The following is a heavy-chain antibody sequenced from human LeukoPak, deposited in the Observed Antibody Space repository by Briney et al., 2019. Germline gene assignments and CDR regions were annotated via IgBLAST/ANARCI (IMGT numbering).Heavy chain of an antibody. CDR1: GFTFSSYE. J-gene: IGHJ6*03. V-gene: IGHV3-48*03. CDR2: ISSSGSTI. D-gene: IGHD3-9*01. CDR3: ANSRRHTLTTWGNYYYYMDV. Sequence: GGSLRLSCAASGFTFSSYEMNWVRQAPGKGLEWVSYISSSGSTIYYADSVKGRFTISRDNAKNSLYLQMNSLRAEDTAVYYCANSRRHTLTTWGNYYYYMDVWGKGTTVTISS.